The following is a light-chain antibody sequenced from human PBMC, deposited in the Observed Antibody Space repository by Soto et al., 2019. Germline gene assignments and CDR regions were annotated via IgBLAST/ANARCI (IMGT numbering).Light chain of an antibody. CDR1: QSIGNS. Sequence: IRVTQSPGTLSLSPGERVTLSCRASQSIGNSLAWYQHKPGQAPRLLIYDASTRATGVPARFSGSGSGTDFTLTINSLEPEDVAVYYCQQRSYLFTFGGGTKVDIK. J-gene: IGKJ4*01. CDR2: DAS. CDR3: QQRSYLFT. V-gene: IGKV3-11*01.